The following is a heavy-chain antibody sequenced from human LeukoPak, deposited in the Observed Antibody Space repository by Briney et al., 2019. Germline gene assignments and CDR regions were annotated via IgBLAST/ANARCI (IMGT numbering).Heavy chain of an antibody. CDR3: ARGAQRGFDY. CDR2: ISYDGSNK. Sequence: GGSLRPSCAASGFTFSSYAIHWVRQAPGKGLEWVAVISYDGSNKYYADSVKGRFTISRDNSKNTLYLQMNSLRGEDTAAYYCARGAQRGFDYWGQGTLVTVSS. CDR1: GFTFSSYA. D-gene: IGHD1-26*01. J-gene: IGHJ4*02. V-gene: IGHV3-30*04.